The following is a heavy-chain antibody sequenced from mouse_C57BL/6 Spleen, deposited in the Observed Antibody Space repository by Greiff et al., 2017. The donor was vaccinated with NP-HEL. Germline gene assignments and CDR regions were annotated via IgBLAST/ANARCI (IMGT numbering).Heavy chain of an antibody. CDR1: GYSITSGYY. V-gene: IGHV3-6*01. J-gene: IGHJ2*01. CDR2: ISYDGSN. Sequence: ESGPGLVKPSQSLSLTCSVTGYSITSGYYWNWIRQFPGNKLEWMGYISYDGSNNYNPSLKNRISITRDTSKNQFFLKLNSVTTEDTATYYCARTYGSYRGGYWGQGTTLTVSS. D-gene: IGHD2-10*02. CDR3: ARTYGSYRGGY.